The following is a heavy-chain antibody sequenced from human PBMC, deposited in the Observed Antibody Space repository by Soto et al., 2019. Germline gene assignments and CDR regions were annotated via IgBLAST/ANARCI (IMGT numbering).Heavy chain of an antibody. CDR3: AKEVVILRYFDIDAFHI. CDR1: GFTFRSYG. V-gene: IGHV3-30*18. Sequence: AVGSLRLSCAASGFTFRSYGMHWVRQAPGTGLEWVAVISYDGSNKYYADSVKGRFTISRDNAKNTLYLQMNSLRAEDTAVYYCAKEVVILRYFDIDAFHIWGQGTMVPAS. CDR2: ISYDGSNK. J-gene: IGHJ3*02. D-gene: IGHD3-9*01.